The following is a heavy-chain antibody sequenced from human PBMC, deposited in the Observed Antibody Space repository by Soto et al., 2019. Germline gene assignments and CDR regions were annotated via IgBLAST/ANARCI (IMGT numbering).Heavy chain of an antibody. CDR2: VYYRGTT. Sequence: QLQLQESGPRLVKPSETLSLICSVSGASITSGNYYWAWIRQPPGKGLEWIGSVYYRGTTHYNSCLETRVAISADTANNQISLILISVTAADTAIYFCARHPSLYRHLEFWGQGILVTVSS. CDR3: ARHPSLYRHLEF. V-gene: IGHV4-39*01. J-gene: IGHJ4*02. D-gene: IGHD4-4*01. CDR1: GASITSGNYY.